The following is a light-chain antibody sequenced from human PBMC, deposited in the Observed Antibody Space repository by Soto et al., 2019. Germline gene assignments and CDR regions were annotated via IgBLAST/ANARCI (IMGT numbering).Light chain of an antibody. CDR2: KAP. CDR3: QYYDSYSWT. J-gene: IGKJ1*01. V-gene: IGKV1-5*03. CDR1: QSISDW. Sequence: DIQMTQSPSTLSASVGDRVTITCRASQSISDWLAWYQQKPGKAPQFLSYKAPNLESGVPTRFSGSGSGTDFTLTLSSLPTNDFATYYCQYYDSYSWTFGQGPKVELK.